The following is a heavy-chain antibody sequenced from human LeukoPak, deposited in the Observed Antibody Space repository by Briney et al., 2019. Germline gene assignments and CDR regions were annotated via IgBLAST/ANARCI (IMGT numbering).Heavy chain of an antibody. CDR1: GYTFTGYY. V-gene: IGHV1-2*02. J-gene: IGHJ5*02. CDR3: ARASFWESPINWFAP. D-gene: IGHD3-16*01. Sequence: ASLKVSCKASGYTFTGYYMHWVRQAPGQGLEWVGWINPKNGGSNYAQKFQGRVTMTRDRSISTAYMELSRLTSDDTAVYYCARASFWESPINWFAPWGQGTLVTVSS. CDR2: INPKNGGS.